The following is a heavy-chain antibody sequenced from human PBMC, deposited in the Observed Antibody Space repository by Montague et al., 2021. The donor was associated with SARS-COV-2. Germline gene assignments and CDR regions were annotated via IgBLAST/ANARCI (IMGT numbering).Heavy chain of an antibody. CDR3: AHTKAPAGDRWFDP. CDR1: GFSLSTRGVG. CDR2: IYWDDDE. Sequence: PALVKPTQTLTLTCTFSGFSLSTRGVGVGWIRQPPGKALEWLALIYWDDDERYRPSLESRLTISKDNSKNQVVLTMTTMAPVDTATYYCAHTKAPAGDRWFDPWGQGTPVTVSS. D-gene: IGHD6-13*01. V-gene: IGHV2-5*02. J-gene: IGHJ5*02.